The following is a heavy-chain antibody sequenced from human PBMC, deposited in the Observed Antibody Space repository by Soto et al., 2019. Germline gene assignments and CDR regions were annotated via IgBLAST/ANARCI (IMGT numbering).Heavy chain of an antibody. CDR3: APGITMVRGVIIPVDP. V-gene: IGHV1-69*13. CDR2: IIPIFGTA. J-gene: IGHJ5*02. Sequence: SVKVSCKASGGTFSSYAISWVRQAPGQGLEWMGGIIPIFGTANYAQKFQGRVTITADESTSTAYMELSSLRSEDTAVYYCAPGITMVRGVIIPVDPWGQGTLVTVSS. CDR1: GGTFSSYA. D-gene: IGHD3-10*01.